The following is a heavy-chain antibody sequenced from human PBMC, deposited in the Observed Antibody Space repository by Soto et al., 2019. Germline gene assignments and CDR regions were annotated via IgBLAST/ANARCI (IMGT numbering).Heavy chain of an antibody. CDR3: TRLKYSSRPHDGDYFDY. J-gene: IGHJ4*02. Sequence: GGSLRLSCAASGFTFSGSAMHWVRQASGKGLEWVGRIRSKANRYATAYAASVKGRFTISRDDSKNTAYLQMNRLKTEDTAVYYCTRLKYSSRPHDGDYFDYWGQGTLVTVSS. V-gene: IGHV3-73*01. CDR1: GFTFSGSA. CDR2: IRSKANRYAT. D-gene: IGHD6-13*01.